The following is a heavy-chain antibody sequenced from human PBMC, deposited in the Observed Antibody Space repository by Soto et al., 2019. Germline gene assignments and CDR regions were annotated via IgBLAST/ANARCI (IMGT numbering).Heavy chain of an antibody. CDR3: AREDYGGISPFVAFDI. Sequence: SETLSLTCTVSGGSISSGGYYWSWIRQHPGKGLEWIGYIYYSGSTYYNPSLKSRVTISVDTSKNQFSLKLSSVTAADTAVYYCAREDYGGISPFVAFDIWGQGTMVTVSS. D-gene: IGHD4-17*01. CDR2: IYYSGST. CDR1: GGSISSGGYY. J-gene: IGHJ3*02. V-gene: IGHV4-31*03.